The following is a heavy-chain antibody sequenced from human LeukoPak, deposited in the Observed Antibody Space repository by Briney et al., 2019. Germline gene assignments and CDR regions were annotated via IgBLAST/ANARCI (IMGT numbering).Heavy chain of an antibody. Sequence: ASVKVSCKASGYTFTSVDINWLRQATGQGLEWMGRLNPNTGNTGYAQKFRGRVTLTGHTSISTAYMELSSLTSEDTAVYYCARGFGDDSSSFHFWGQGTLVTVSS. CDR1: GYTFTSVD. D-gene: IGHD3-22*01. CDR2: LNPNTGNT. V-gene: IGHV1-8*01. J-gene: IGHJ4*02. CDR3: ARGFGDDSSSFHF.